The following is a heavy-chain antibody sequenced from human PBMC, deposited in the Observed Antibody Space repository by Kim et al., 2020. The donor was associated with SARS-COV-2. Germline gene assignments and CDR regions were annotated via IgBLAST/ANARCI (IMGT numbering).Heavy chain of an antibody. J-gene: IGHJ4*02. V-gene: IGHV3-9*01. CDR3: AKGSMVPGEYDY. Sequence: GYAASVKGRFTITRDNAKNSLVLQMSSLRAEDTALYYCAKGSMVPGEYDYWGQGTLVTVSS. D-gene: IGHD3-10*01.